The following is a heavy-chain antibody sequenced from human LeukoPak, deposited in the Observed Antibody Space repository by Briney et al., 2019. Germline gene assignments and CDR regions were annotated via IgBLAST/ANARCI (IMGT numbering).Heavy chain of an antibody. V-gene: IGHV3-74*01. D-gene: IGHD4-17*01. Sequence: PGGSLRLPCAASGFTFSSYWMHWVRQAPGKGLVWVSRINSDGSSTSYADSVKGRFTISRDNAKNTLYLQMNSLRAEDTAVYYCARDPKDGDYTDYWGQGTLVTVSS. CDR3: ARDPKDGDYTDY. CDR2: INSDGSST. J-gene: IGHJ4*02. CDR1: GFTFSSYW.